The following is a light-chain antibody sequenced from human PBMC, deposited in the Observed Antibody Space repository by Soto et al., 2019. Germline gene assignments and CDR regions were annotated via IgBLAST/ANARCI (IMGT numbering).Light chain of an antibody. Sequence: SQMTQSPSTLSASVGDRVTIPCRASQSISSWLAWYQQKPGKAPKLLIYDASSLESGVPSRFSGSGSGTEFTLTISSLQPDDFATYYCQQYNSYSWTFGQGTKVDI. CDR2: DAS. V-gene: IGKV1-5*01. CDR1: QSISSW. J-gene: IGKJ1*01. CDR3: QQYNSYSWT.